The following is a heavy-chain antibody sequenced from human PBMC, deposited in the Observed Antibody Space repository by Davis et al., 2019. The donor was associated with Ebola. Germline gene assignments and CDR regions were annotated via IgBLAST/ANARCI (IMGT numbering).Heavy chain of an antibody. D-gene: IGHD3-9*01. CDR2: IRSKANSYAT. Sequence: GESLKISCAASGSTFSGSAMHWARQASGKGLEWVGRIRSKANSYATAYAASVKGRFTISRDDSKNTAYLQMNSLKTEDTAVYYCTTHSLTGYYQGDYWGQGTLVTVSS. J-gene: IGHJ4*02. V-gene: IGHV3-73*01. CDR3: TTHSLTGYYQGDY. CDR1: GSTFSGSA.